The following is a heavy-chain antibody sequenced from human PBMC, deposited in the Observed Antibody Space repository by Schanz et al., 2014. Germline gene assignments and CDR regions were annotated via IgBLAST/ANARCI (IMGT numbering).Heavy chain of an antibody. CDR2: MNSKTGNT. D-gene: IGHD3-16*01. J-gene: IGHJ4*02. CDR3: TKGRTFGR. CDR1: GYIFGSHG. V-gene: IGHV1-8*01. Sequence: QLMQSGSEVRKPGASVKVSCKASGYIFGSHGMTWVRQAPGQGLEWMGWMNSKTGNTGYAQRFQGRVTMTRNTSITTAYLELSSLRSGDTAVYYCTKGRTFGRWGQGTLVNVSS.